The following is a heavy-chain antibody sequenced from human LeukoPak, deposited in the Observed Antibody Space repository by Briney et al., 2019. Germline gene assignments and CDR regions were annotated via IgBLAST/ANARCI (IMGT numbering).Heavy chain of an antibody. CDR2: INPAGTET. CDR1: GFSFSAYW. V-gene: IGHV3-7*01. CDR3: ARFWYVAAVDL. Sequence: GGSLRLSCAASGFSFSAYWMTWVRQAPGTGLEWVANINPAGTETYYVDPVKGRFTISRDNAKNLLYLQMNSLRAEDTAVYCCARFWYVAAVDLWGQGTLVTVSS. D-gene: IGHD2-15*01. J-gene: IGHJ4*02.